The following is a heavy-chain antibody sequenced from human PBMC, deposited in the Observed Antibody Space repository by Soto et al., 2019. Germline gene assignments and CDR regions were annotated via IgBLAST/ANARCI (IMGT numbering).Heavy chain of an antibody. CDR1: GFMFISYG. CDR3: ARRAAAGHYFDY. Sequence: GSLSLSCTAYGFMFISYGMHWVRQAPGKGLEWVAVISYDGSNKYYADSVKGRFTISRDNSKNTLYLQMNSLRAEDTAVYYCARRAAAGHYFDYWGQGTLVTVSS. D-gene: IGHD6-13*01. J-gene: IGHJ4*02. V-gene: IGHV3-30*03. CDR2: ISYDGSNK.